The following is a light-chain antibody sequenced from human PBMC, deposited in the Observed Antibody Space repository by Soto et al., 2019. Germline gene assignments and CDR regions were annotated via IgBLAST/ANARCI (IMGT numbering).Light chain of an antibody. CDR1: QSLLHSNGYNY. CDR3: MQVLQTPLT. V-gene: IGKV2-28*01. Sequence: DIVMPQSPLSLPVTPGEPASISCRSSQSLLHSNGYNYLGWFVQKPGQSPQLLIYLGSGRASGVPDRFSGSGSRTDFTLKISRVEAEDVGVYYCMQVLQTPLTFGGGTKVEIK. J-gene: IGKJ4*01. CDR2: LGS.